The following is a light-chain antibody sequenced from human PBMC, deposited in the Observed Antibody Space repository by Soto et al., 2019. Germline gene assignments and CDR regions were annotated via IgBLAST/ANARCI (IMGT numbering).Light chain of an antibody. CDR3: CSYTRTSTFV. CDR2: DVN. Sequence: QSALTQPRSVSGSPGQSVAISCTGTSSDVGGYNYVSWYQQHPGKAPKLMIYDVNKRPSGVPDRFSGSKSGNTASLTISGLQAEDEAVYYCCSYTRTSTFVFGTGTKVTVL. V-gene: IGLV2-11*01. J-gene: IGLJ1*01. CDR1: SSDVGGYNY.